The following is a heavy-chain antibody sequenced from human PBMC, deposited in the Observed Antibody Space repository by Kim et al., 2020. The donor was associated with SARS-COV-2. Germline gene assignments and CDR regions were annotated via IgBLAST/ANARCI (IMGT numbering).Heavy chain of an antibody. CDR1: GVTFSSFG. D-gene: IGHD3-10*01. J-gene: IGHJ4*02. Sequence: GGSLRLSCAASGVTFSSFGMNWVRQAPGKGLEWVSAIRGSNSNTYYADSVRGSFTISRDNSKNTLYLQMDSLTAGDTAIYYCAKAGGKALWFGEVLESRYNFDFWGQGPLVTVSS. CDR2: IRGSNSNT. CDR3: AKAGGKALWFGEVLESRYNFDF. V-gene: IGHV3-23*01.